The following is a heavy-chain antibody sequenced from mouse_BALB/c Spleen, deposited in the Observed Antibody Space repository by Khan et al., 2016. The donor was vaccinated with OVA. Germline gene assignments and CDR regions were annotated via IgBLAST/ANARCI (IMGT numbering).Heavy chain of an antibody. J-gene: IGHJ3*01. CDR3: ARCGSRSLFAC. V-gene: IGHV1S137*01. CDR1: GYTFTEYA. Sequence: VQLQESGTDLVRPGVSVKISCKGSGYTFTEYAMNWVKESHEKSFECIGVISTKYGDARYNQQFKGKATMTIDKSSSTASMELARLTTEDSAIHCCARCGSRSLFACRGQVPLVTVSA. CDR2: ISTKYGDA. D-gene: IGHD1-1*01.